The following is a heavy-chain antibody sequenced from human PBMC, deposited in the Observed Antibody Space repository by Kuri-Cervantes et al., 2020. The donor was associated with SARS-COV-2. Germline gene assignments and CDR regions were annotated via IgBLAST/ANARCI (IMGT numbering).Heavy chain of an antibody. CDR2: INRSGTT. CDR3: ASGPAYCSSTSCYRLYYYYYYMDV. Sequence: SETLSLTCAVNGGPFSGYYWNWIRQPPGKGLEWIGEINRSGTTNYNPSLKSRVTLLVDTSKNQFSLKLSSVTAADTAVYYCASGPAYCSSTSCYRLYYYYYYMDVWGKGTTVTVSS. V-gene: IGHV4-34*01. CDR1: GGPFSGYY. D-gene: IGHD2-2*01. J-gene: IGHJ6*03.